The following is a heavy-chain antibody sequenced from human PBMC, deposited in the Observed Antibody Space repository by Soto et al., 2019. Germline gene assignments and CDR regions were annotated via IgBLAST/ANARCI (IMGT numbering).Heavy chain of an antibody. D-gene: IGHD3-9*01. V-gene: IGHV4-31*03. Sequence: PSETLSLTCTVSGASISSGGYYWTWIRQHPGKGLEWIGYIYNSGSTDYDPSLKSRVTISVDTSKKQFSLQLTSVTAADTAVYYCARSYFDILTGPFGYWGQGTLVTVSS. CDR1: GASISSGGYY. CDR2: IYNSGST. CDR3: ARSYFDILTGPFGY. J-gene: IGHJ4*02.